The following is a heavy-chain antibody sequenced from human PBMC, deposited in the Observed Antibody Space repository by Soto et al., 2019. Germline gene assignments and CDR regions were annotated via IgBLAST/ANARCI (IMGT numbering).Heavy chain of an antibody. CDR3: ARDRAIAVAGTSPTNWFDP. V-gene: IGHV1-18*01. CDR2: ISAYNGNT. D-gene: IGHD6-19*01. Sequence: ASVKVSCKASGYTFASYGRSWVRQAPGQGLEWMEWISAYNGNTNYAQKLQGRVTMTTDTSTSTAYMELRSLRSDDTAVYYCARDRAIAVAGTSPTNWFDPWGQGTLVTVSS. J-gene: IGHJ5*02. CDR1: GYTFASYG.